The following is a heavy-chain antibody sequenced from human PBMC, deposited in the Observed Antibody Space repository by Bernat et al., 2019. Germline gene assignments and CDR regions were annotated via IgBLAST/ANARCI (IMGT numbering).Heavy chain of an antibody. CDR3: AKAPVGAPLWVDY. D-gene: IGHD1-26*01. J-gene: IGHJ4*02. CDR1: GFTFSSYA. Sequence: EVQLLESGGGLVQPGGSLRLSCAASGFTFSSYAMSWVRQAPGKGLEWVSAISGSGGRTYYAATVKGRFTISRDNSKNTLYLQMNSLGAEDTAVYYCAKAPVGAPLWVDYWGQGTLVTVSS. V-gene: IGHV3-23*01. CDR2: ISGSGGRT.